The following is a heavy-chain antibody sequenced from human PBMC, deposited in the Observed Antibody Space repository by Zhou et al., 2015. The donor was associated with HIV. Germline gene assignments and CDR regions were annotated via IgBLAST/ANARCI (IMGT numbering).Heavy chain of an antibody. CDR3: ARDVRHCSGGSCYSGVRFDP. Sequence: QVQLVQSGAEVKKPGSSVKVSCKASGGTFSSYTISWVRQAPGQGLEWMGRIIPILGIANYAQKFQGRVTITADKSTSTAYMELSSLRSEDTAVYYCARDVRHCSGGSCYSGVRFDPWGQGTLVTVSS. J-gene: IGHJ5*02. CDR1: GGTFSSYT. D-gene: IGHD2-15*01. V-gene: IGHV1-69*09. CDR2: IIPILGIA.